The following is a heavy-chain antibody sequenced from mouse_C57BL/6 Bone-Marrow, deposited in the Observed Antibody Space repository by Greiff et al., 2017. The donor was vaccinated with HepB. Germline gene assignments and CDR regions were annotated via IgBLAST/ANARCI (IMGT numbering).Heavy chain of an antibody. CDR2: IRNKANGYTT. J-gene: IGHJ1*03. CDR1: GFTFTDYY. D-gene: IGHD1-1*01. V-gene: IGHV7-3*01. Sequence: EVKLVESGGGLVQPGGSLSLSCAASGFTFTDYYMSWVRQPPGRALEWLGYIRNKANGYTTEYSAYVKGRFTISRDNSQSILYLQMNALRAEDSTTYSCARSAPYYYGSSYWYFDVWGTGTTVTVSS. CDR3: ARSAPYYYGSSYWYFDV.